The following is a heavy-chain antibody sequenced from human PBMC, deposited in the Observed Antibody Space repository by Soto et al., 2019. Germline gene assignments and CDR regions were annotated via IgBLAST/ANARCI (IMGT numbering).Heavy chain of an antibody. Sequence: SETLSLTCRVSGGSIGSSRYHWGWIRQTPGKGLEWIGSIYYSGSTYYNPSLKSRVTISVDTSKNQFSLKLSSVTAADTAVYYCARLSLYGSGATGMDVWGQGTTVT. CDR1: GGSIGSSRYH. V-gene: IGHV4-39*01. CDR2: IYYSGST. J-gene: IGHJ6*02. CDR3: ARLSLYGSGATGMDV. D-gene: IGHD3-10*01.